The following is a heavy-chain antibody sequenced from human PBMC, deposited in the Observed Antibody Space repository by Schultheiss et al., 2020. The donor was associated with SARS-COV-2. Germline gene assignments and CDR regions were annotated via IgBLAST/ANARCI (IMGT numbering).Heavy chain of an antibody. CDR1: GFTFDDYA. Sequence: GESLKISCAASGFTFDDYAMSWVRQAPGKGLEWVSAISGSGGSTYYADSVKGRFTISRDNSKNTLYLQMNSLRAEDTAVYYCANDSGSYDWGQGTLVTVSS. CDR2: ISGSGGST. V-gene: IGHV3-23*01. J-gene: IGHJ4*02. D-gene: IGHD1-26*01. CDR3: ANDSGSYD.